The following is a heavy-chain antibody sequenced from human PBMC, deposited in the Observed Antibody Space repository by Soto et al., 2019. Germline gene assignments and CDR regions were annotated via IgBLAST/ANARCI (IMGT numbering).Heavy chain of an antibody. J-gene: IGHJ6*02. CDR1: GGSFSGYY. CDR3: ARVRRYCSSTSCGDYSMDV. CDR2: INHSGST. Sequence: SETLSLTCAVYGGSFSGYYWSWIRQPPGKGLEWIGEINHSGSTNYNPSLKSRVTISVDTSKNQFSLKLSSVTAADTAVYYCARVRRYCSSTSCGDYSMDVWGQGTTVTVSS. V-gene: IGHV4-34*01. D-gene: IGHD2-2*01.